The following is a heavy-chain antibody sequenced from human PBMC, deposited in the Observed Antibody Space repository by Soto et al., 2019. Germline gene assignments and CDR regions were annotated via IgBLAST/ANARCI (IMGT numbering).Heavy chain of an antibody. V-gene: IGHV3-30*18. CDR2: ISSDGSDK. Sequence: QVQLVESGGGVVQPGRSLRLSCAASGFTFSNFGMHWVRQAPGKGLECVAAISSDGSDKYYSESVKGRFTISRDNSKNTLFLQMNSLRVEDTAVYYCAKGSEVARQELDYWGQGTLVTVSS. CDR3: AKGSEVARQELDY. J-gene: IGHJ4*02. CDR1: GFTFSNFG. D-gene: IGHD2-15*01.